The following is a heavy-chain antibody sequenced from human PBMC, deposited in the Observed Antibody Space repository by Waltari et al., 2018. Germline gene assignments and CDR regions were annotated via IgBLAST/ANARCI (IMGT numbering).Heavy chain of an antibody. D-gene: IGHD6-19*01. V-gene: IGHV3-48*01. Sequence: EVQLVESGGGLVQPGGSLRLSCAASGFTFSAYSMNWVRQAPGKCLEWVSHIGITGSPIYYADSVRGRFTMSRDTPKNSLYLQLNSLRAEDTAVYYCATGGTQWNSFDYWGQGALVTVSS. CDR2: IGITGSPI. CDR3: ATGGTQWNSFDY. CDR1: GFTFSAYS. J-gene: IGHJ4*02.